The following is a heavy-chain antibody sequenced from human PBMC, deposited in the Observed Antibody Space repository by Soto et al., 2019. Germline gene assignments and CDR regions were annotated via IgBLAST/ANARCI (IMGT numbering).Heavy chain of an antibody. D-gene: IGHD3-16*01. CDR3: AKDLPLGGITTFDY. V-gene: IGHV3-23*01. J-gene: IGHJ4*02. CDR1: GFTFGSYA. CDR2: ISGSGGST. Sequence: GSLRLSCAVSGFTFGSYAMSWVRQAPGKGLEWVSAISGSGGSTYYADSVKGRFTISRDNSKNTLYLQMNSLRAEDTAVYYCAKDLPLGGITTFDYWGQGTLVTVSS.